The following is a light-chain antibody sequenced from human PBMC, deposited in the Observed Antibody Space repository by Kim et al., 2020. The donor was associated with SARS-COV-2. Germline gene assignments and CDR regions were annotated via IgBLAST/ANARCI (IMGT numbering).Light chain of an antibody. CDR1: SSNTGRYG. CDR2: KNN. J-gene: IGLJ3*02. V-gene: IGLV1-44*01. Sequence: GQRVTLSCSGSSSNTGRYGANWYQQLPGTAPKLLIYKNNQRPSGGPDRFSGSRSGTSASLAISGLQSEDEADYYCAAWDDSLNERVFGGGTQLTVL. CDR3: AAWDDSLNERV.